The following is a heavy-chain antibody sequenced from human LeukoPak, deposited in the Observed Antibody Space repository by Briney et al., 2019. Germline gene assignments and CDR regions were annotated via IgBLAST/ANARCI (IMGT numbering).Heavy chain of an antibody. CDR1: GGSISSHY. CDR3: ARENIAAAGTGWFDP. J-gene: IGHJ5*02. CDR2: IYYSGST. D-gene: IGHD6-13*01. Sequence: SETLSLTCTVSGGSISSHYWSWIRQPPGKGLEWIGYIYYSGSTNYNPSLKSRVTMSVDTSKNQFSLKLSSVTAADTAVYYCARENIAAAGTGWFDPWGQGTLVTVSS. V-gene: IGHV4-59*11.